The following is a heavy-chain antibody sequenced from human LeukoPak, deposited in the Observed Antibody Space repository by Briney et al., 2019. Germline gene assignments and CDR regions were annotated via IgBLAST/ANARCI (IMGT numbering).Heavy chain of an antibody. CDR2: ISSSSSYI. CDR3: ARDLRSSGYYAFDY. Sequence: PGGSLRLSCAASGFTFSTYGMHWVRQAPGKGLEWVSFISSSSSYIYYADSVKGRFTISRDNAKNSLYLQMNSLRAEDTAVYYCARDLRSSGYYAFDYWGQGTLVTVSS. CDR1: GFTFSTYG. D-gene: IGHD3-22*01. V-gene: IGHV3-21*01. J-gene: IGHJ4*02.